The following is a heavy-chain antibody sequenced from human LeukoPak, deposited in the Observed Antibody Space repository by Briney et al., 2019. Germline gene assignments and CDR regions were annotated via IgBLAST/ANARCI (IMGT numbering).Heavy chain of an antibody. CDR2: ISYDGSNK. V-gene: IGHV3-30*03. Sequence: GGSLRLSCAASGFTFSSYGMHWVRQAPGKGLEWVAVISYDGSNKYYADSVKGRFTISRDSSKNTLYLQMNSLRAEDTAVYYCASANSDWGQGTLVAVSS. CDR1: GFTFSSYG. D-gene: IGHD4-23*01. J-gene: IGHJ4*02. CDR3: ASANSD.